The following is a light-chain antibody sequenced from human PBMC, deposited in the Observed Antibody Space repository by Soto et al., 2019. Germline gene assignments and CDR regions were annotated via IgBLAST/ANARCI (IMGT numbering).Light chain of an antibody. J-gene: IGKJ1*01. V-gene: IGKV3-11*01. CDR3: QQRSNWPPWT. CDR1: QSVSSY. CDR2: DAS. Sequence: EIVLTQSPATLSLSPGERATLSCRASQSVSSYLAWYQQKPGQAPRLLIYDASNRATVIPARFSGSGSGTNFHLTISSLEPEDFAVYYCQQRSNWPPWTFGQGTKVQIK.